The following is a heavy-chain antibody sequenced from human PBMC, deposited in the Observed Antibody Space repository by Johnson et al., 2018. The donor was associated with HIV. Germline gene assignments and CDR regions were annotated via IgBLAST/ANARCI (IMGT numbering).Heavy chain of an antibody. V-gene: IGHV3-7*05. CDR1: GFTFSSYD. D-gene: IGHD2-21*01. Sequence: VQLVESGGGLVQPGGSLRLSCAASGFTFSSYDMHWVRQAPGKGLEWVANIKQDGSEKYYVDSLKGRFTISRDNAKNSLYLQINSLRAEDTAVYYCAGGGGEKSPWRAFDVWGRGTMVTVSS. CDR2: IKQDGSEK. CDR3: AGGGGEKSPWRAFDV. J-gene: IGHJ3*01.